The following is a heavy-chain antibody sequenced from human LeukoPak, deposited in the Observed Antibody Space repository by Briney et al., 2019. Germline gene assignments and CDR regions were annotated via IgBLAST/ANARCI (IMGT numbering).Heavy chain of an antibody. Sequence: GGSLRLSCAASGFTFSSYEMNWVRQAPGKGLEWVSYISSSGSTIYYADSVKGRFTISRDNAKNSLVLQMNSLRVEDTAVYYCARDWRASPRNDYWGQGTLVTVSS. CDR3: ARDWRASPRNDY. CDR1: GFTFSSYE. V-gene: IGHV3-48*03. J-gene: IGHJ4*02. CDR2: ISSSGSTI.